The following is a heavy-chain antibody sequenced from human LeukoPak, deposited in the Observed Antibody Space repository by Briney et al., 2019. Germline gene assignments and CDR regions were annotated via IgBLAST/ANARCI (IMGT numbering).Heavy chain of an antibody. CDR3: ARGPCKDYCSSTSCYMHFDY. J-gene: IGHJ4*02. CDR1: GYTFTSYD. Sequence: ASVKVSCKASGYTFTSYDISWARQAPGQGLEWMGWISTYNGNTHYAQKLRGRVTMTTDTSTSTAYMELRSLRSDDTAVYYCARGPCKDYCSSTSCYMHFDYWGQGTLVTVSS. D-gene: IGHD2-2*02. CDR2: ISTYNGNT. V-gene: IGHV1-18*01.